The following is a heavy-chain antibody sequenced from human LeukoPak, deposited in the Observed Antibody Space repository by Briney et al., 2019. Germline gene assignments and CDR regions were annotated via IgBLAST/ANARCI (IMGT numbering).Heavy chain of an antibody. V-gene: IGHV1-69*05. CDR1: GGTFSSYA. J-gene: IGHJ5*02. CDR3: ASSLGYYGSGSYGWFDP. D-gene: IGHD3-10*01. Sequence: SVKVSCKASGGTFSSYAISWVRQAPGQGLEWMGGIIPIFGTANYAQKFQGRVTITTDESTSTAYMELRSLRSDDTAVYYCASSLGYYGSGSYGWFDPWGQGTLVTVSS. CDR2: IIPIFGTA.